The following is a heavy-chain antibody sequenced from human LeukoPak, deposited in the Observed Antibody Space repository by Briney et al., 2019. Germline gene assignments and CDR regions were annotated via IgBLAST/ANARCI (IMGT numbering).Heavy chain of an antibody. CDR3: ARNWFGELLMFDY. Sequence: GGSLRLSCAASGFTFSSYEMNWVRQAPGKRLEWVSYISSSGSTIYYADSVKGRFTISRDNAKNSLYLQMNSLRAEDTAVYYCARNWFGELLMFDYWGQGTLVTVSS. CDR2: ISSSGSTI. CDR1: GFTFSSYE. V-gene: IGHV3-48*03. J-gene: IGHJ4*02. D-gene: IGHD3-10*01.